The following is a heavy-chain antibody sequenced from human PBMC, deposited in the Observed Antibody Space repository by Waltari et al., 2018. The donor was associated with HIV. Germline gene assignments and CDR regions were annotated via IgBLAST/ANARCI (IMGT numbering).Heavy chain of an antibody. Sequence: QLQLQESGPGLVKTSETLYLTCTVSDGYIRSSSYYWGWIRQPPGKGLEWIGCIYYSGVTSYNPSLTSRVIISVDTSKNQFSLKLSSVTAEDTAVYYCARSTVTPWVMGAFDIWGHGTMVTVSS. D-gene: IGHD4-17*01. CDR3: ARSTVTPWVMGAFDI. J-gene: IGHJ3*02. V-gene: IGHV4-39*01. CDR2: IYYSGVT. CDR1: DGYIRSSSYY.